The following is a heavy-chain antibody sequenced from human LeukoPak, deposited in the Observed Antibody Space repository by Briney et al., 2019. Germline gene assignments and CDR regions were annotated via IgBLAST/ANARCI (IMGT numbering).Heavy chain of an antibody. CDR2: ISSSGRTI. CDR3: ATVTYGRLDY. CDR1: GFTCSDYY. Sequence: GGSLRLSCAASGFTCSDYYMSWIRQAPGKGLEWVSYISSSGRTIYYADSVKGRLTISRDNAKNSLYLQMNRLRVEDRAVYYCATVTYGRLDYWGQGTLVTVSS. V-gene: IGHV3-11*04. J-gene: IGHJ4*02. D-gene: IGHD3-10*01.